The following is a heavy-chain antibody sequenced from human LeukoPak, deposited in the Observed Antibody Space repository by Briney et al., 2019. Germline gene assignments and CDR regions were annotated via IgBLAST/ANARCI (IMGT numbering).Heavy chain of an antibody. Sequence: ASVKVSCKASGYTFTSYDINWVRQATGQGLEWMGWMNPNSGNTGYAQKFQGRVTMTRNTSISTAYMELSSLRSEDTAVYYCARGHAEVVVTDYWGQGTLVTVSS. CDR1: GYTFTSYD. CDR3: ARGHAEVVVTDY. J-gene: IGHJ4*02. D-gene: IGHD2-21*02. CDR2: MNPNSGNT. V-gene: IGHV1-8*01.